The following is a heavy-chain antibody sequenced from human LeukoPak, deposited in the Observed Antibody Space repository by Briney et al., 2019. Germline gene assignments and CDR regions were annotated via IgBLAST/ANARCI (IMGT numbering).Heavy chain of an antibody. CDR3: ARDRSTVTTWVDY. Sequence: GGSLRLSCVVSGITFRNYAMSWVRQAPGKGLDWVSYISSSGSTIYYADSVKGRFTISRDNAKNSLYLQTNSLRAEDTAVYYCARDRSTVTTWVDYWGQRTLVTVSS. CDR1: GITFRNYA. CDR2: ISSSGSTI. D-gene: IGHD4-17*01. V-gene: IGHV3-48*03. J-gene: IGHJ4*02.